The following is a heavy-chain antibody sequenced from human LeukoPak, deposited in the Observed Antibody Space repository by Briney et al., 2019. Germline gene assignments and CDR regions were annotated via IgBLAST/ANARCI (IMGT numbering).Heavy chain of an antibody. D-gene: IGHD6-6*01. Sequence: GGSLRLSCAASGFTFSSYSMTWVRQAPGKGLEWVSSISSSSSYIYYADSVKGRFTISRDNAKNSLYLQMNSLRAEDTAVYYCASSYSSWFDYWGQGTLVTVSS. CDR2: ISSSSSYI. J-gene: IGHJ4*02. CDR1: GFTFSSYS. CDR3: ASSYSSWFDY. V-gene: IGHV3-21*01.